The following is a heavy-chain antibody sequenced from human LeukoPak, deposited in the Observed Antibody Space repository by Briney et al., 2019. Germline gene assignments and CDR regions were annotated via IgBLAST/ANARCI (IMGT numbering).Heavy chain of an antibody. Sequence: PSETLSLTCAVYGGSLSGYYWNWIRQPPGKGLECIGEITHSGSTNYNPSLKSRVTISVDTSKNQFSLKLTSVTAADTAVYYCARGWAYCSSTSCSVFDYWGQGALVTVSS. CDR3: ARGWAYCSSTSCSVFDY. J-gene: IGHJ4*02. D-gene: IGHD2-2*01. V-gene: IGHV4-34*01. CDR1: GGSLSGYY. CDR2: ITHSGST.